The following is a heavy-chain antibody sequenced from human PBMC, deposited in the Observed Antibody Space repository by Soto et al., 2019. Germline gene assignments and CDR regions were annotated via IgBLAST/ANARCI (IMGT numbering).Heavy chain of an antibody. CDR1: GGSISNNNW. Sequence: PSEALSLAFAVSGGSISNNNWCSWVRHSPWKRLEWIGYIHHSWSTNYNPSLKSLVTISVDTSKNQFSLKLSSVTAADTAVYYCARDREQLGPYYCYYYGMDVWGQGTTVTVSS. CDR3: ARDREQLGPYYCYYYGMDV. D-gene: IGHD6-13*01. CDR2: IHHSWST. V-gene: IGHV4-4*02. J-gene: IGHJ6*02.